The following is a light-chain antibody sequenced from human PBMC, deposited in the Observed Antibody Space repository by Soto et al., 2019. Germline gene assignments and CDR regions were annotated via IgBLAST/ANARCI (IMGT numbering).Light chain of an antibody. J-gene: IGLJ3*02. Sequence: QSALTQPASVTGSPGQSITISCTGTSSDVGGYNHVSWYQQYPGTVPKLIIYEVTNRPSGVSDRFSGSKSGNTASLTISGLQPEDEADYYCTSYTVRKSWVFGGGTKLTVL. CDR2: EVT. V-gene: IGLV2-14*01. CDR1: SSDVGGYNH. CDR3: TSYTVRKSWV.